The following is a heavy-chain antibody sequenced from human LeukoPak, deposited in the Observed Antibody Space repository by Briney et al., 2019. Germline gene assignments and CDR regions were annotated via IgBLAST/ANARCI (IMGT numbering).Heavy chain of an antibody. D-gene: IGHD3-22*01. Sequence: ASVKVSCKASGYTFTSYDINWVRQATGQGLEWMGWMNPNSGNTGYAQKFQGRVTMTRNTSISTAYMELSRLRSDDTAVYYCARDRGYYDSTDYWGQGTLVTVSS. J-gene: IGHJ4*02. CDR1: GYTFTSYD. CDR3: ARDRGYYDSTDY. CDR2: MNPNSGNT. V-gene: IGHV1-8*01.